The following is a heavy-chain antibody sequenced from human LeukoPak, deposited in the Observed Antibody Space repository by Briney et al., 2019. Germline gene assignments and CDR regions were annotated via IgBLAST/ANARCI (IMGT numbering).Heavy chain of an antibody. CDR1: GFTFSSFS. Sequence: GGSLRLSCAASGFTFSSFSMNWVRQAPGEGLEWVSSISSSIYIYYADSVKGRFTISRDNAKNSLYLQMNSLRAEDTAVYYCARAPYGSGLVDYWGQGTLVTVS. J-gene: IGHJ4*02. D-gene: IGHD3-10*01. CDR3: ARAPYGSGLVDY. CDR2: ISSSIYI. V-gene: IGHV3-21*01.